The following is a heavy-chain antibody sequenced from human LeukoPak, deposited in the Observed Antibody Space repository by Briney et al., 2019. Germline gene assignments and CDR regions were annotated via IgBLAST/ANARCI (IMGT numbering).Heavy chain of an antibody. Sequence: GGSLRLSCAASGFTFSTYWMHWVRQVPGKGLVWVSRIHSDGINTWYADSVKGRFIISRDNSKNTLYLQMNSLRAEDTAVYYCAREIAVAFDYWGQGTLVTVSS. CDR2: IHSDGINT. D-gene: IGHD6-19*01. J-gene: IGHJ4*02. CDR3: AREIAVAFDY. V-gene: IGHV3-74*01. CDR1: GFTFSTYW.